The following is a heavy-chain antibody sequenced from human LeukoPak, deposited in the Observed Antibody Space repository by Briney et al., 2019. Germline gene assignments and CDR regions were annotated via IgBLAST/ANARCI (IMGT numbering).Heavy chain of an antibody. CDR2: ISASGGST. V-gene: IGHV3-23*01. CDR1: GITFRNYA. D-gene: IGHD6-19*01. Sequence: QPGGSLRLSCAASGITFRNYAMSWVRQAPGKGLEWVSAISASGGSTYYADSVKGRFTISRDNSKNTLFLQMNSLRAEDTAVYYCAKDHSSGWPYCFPYWGQGTLVTVSP. J-gene: IGHJ4*02. CDR3: AKDHSSGWPYCFPY.